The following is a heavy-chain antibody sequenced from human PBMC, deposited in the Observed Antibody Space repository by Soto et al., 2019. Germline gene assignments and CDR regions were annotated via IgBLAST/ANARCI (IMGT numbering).Heavy chain of an antibody. CDR2: IKTNTAGGAT. CDR3: TTGSVEGV. Sequence: EVQLVESGGGFIYPGGSLRLSCAASGLTISNAWMNWVRQAPGKGLEWVGRIKTNTAGGATDYAAAVQGRFTVSRDDSKNTLYLQMNSLKTEDTAVDYCTTGSVEGVWGQGTTVTVSS. J-gene: IGHJ6*02. D-gene: IGHD2-15*01. V-gene: IGHV3-15*07. CDR1: GLTISNAW.